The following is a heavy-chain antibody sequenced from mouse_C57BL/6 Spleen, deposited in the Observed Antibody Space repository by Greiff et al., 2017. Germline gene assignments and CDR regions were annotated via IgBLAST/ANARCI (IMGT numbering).Heavy chain of an antibody. V-gene: IGHV1-52*01. CDR1: GYTFTSYW. CDR3: ARSRTGPYYFDD. Sequence: QVQLQQPGAELVRPGSSVKLSCKASGYTFTSYWMHWVKQRPIQGLEWIGNIDPSDSETHYNQKFKDKATLTVDKSSSTAYMQLSSLTSEDSAVYYCARSRTGPYYFDDWGQGTTLTVSS. CDR2: IDPSDSET. D-gene: IGHD4-1*01. J-gene: IGHJ2*01.